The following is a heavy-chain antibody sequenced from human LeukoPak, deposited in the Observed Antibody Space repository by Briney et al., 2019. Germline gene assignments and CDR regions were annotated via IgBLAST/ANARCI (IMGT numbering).Heavy chain of an antibody. J-gene: IGHJ4*02. V-gene: IGHV3-7*01. D-gene: IGHD3-10*01. Sequence: GGSLRPSCAASGFNFSTYWMTWVRQVPGKGLEWVANIKEDGSEIYYVDAVKGRFSISRDNAKTSLYLQMSSLSVADTAVYYCVTDQTGRHPYFFDYWGQGTLVTVSS. CDR2: IKEDGSEI. CDR3: VTDQTGRHPYFFDY. CDR1: GFNFSTYW.